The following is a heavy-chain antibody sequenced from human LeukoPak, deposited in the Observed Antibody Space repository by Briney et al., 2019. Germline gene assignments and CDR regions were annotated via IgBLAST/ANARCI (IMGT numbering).Heavy chain of an antibody. J-gene: IGHJ4*02. CDR3: TRDGGSFCDFDY. CDR2: ISYDGSNK. D-gene: IGHD1-26*01. Sequence: GGSLRLSCAASGFTFSNYGMHWVRQAPGKGLEWVAVISYDGSNKYYADSVKGRFTISRDNSKNTVYLQMGSLRGEDMAVYYCTRDGGSFCDFDYWGQGALVTVSS. V-gene: IGHV3-30*03. CDR1: GFTFSNYG.